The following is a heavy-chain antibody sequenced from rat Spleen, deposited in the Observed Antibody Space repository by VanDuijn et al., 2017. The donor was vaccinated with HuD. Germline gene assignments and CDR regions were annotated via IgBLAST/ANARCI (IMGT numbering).Heavy chain of an antibody. CDR2: ISPGGSNT. J-gene: IGHJ2*01. CDR1: GFTFSNYN. CDR3: ARGPSYFDY. Sequence: EVQLVESGGGLMQPGRSLKLSCAASGFTFSNYNMAWVRQTPAKGLEWVASISPGGSNTYYRDSVKGRFTLSRDNAKSTLYLQMDSLRSEDTATYYCARGPSYFDYWGQGVMVTVSS. V-gene: IGHV5-25*01.